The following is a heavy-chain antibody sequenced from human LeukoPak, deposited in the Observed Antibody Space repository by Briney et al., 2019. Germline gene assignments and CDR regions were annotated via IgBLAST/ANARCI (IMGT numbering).Heavy chain of an antibody. CDR1: GFTFSTYV. Sequence: PGGSLRVSCAASGFTFSTYVMSWVRQAPGKGLEWVSSISSSSSYIYYADSVKGRFTISRDNAKNSLYLQMNCLRAEDTAVYYCARDLPTVTVFDYWGQGTLVTVSS. D-gene: IGHD4-11*01. CDR3: ARDLPTVTVFDY. V-gene: IGHV3-21*01. CDR2: ISSSSSYI. J-gene: IGHJ4*02.